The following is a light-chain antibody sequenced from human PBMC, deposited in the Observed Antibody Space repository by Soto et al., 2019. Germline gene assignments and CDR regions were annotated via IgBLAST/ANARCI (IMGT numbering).Light chain of an antibody. Sequence: SYELTQPPSVSVSPGQTASMTCSGDKLGGKYVCWYQQKPGQSPVLVIYDDSKRPSGTPERFSGSNSGNTATLTISGTQAMDEADYYCQAWDSSVVFGGGTQLTVL. J-gene: IGLJ2*01. V-gene: IGLV3-1*01. CDR3: QAWDSSVV. CDR1: KLGGKY. CDR2: DDS.